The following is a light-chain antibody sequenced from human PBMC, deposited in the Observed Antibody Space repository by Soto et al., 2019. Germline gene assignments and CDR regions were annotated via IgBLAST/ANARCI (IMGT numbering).Light chain of an antibody. CDR2: GAS. V-gene: IGKV3-15*01. CDR1: QSVASN. CDR3: QQYHNWPPQYT. Sequence: EIVMTQSAASLSVSPGDGATLSCRASQSVASNVAWYQQKPGQGPRLLIHGASTRAAGVPARFSGSGSGTDFTLTISSRQSEDFAVYYCQQYHNWPPQYTFGQGTKLQIK. J-gene: IGKJ2*01.